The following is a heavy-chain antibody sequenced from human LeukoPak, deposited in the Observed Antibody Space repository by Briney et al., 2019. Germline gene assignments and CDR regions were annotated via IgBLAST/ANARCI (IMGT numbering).Heavy chain of an antibody. CDR3: ASDVPVKPFDY. Sequence: GGSLRLSCAASGFTFSSYSMNWVRQAPGKGLEWVSSISSSSSYIYYADSAKGRFTISRDNAKNSLYLQMNSLRAEDTAVYYCASDVPVKPFDYWGQGTLVTVSS. CDR2: ISSSSSYI. CDR1: GFTFSSYS. J-gene: IGHJ4*02. V-gene: IGHV3-21*01.